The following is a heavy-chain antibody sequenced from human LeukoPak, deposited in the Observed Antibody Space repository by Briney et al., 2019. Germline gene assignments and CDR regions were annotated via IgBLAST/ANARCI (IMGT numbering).Heavy chain of an antibody. J-gene: IGHJ4*02. CDR2: IIGSGGNT. D-gene: IGHD3-9*01. CDR1: GFTFSNYA. CDR3: AKWGDYDVLTGYYVSDY. V-gene: IGHV3-23*01. Sequence: GASLRLSCAASGFTFSNYAMIWLRQAPGKGLEWVTAIIGSGGNTYYADSVKGRFTISRDNSKNTVFLQMNSLKAEDTAVYYCAKWGDYDVLTGYYVSDYWGQGNLVTVSS.